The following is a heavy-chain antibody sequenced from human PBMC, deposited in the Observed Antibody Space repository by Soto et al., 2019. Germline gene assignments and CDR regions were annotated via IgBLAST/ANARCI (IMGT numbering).Heavy chain of an antibody. V-gene: IGHV3-23*01. CDR2: ISGGDSST. J-gene: IGHJ6*02. CDR1: GFTSSSYG. CDR3: AKDSPVLTV. D-gene: IGHD2-15*01. Sequence: EVQLLESGGGLVQPGGSLRLSCAASGFTSSSYGLSWVRQAPGQGLEWVSAISGGDSSTYYADSVKGRFTISRDNSKNTLYLPMNRLRAEDTAVYYCAKDSPVLTVWGQGTTVTVSS.